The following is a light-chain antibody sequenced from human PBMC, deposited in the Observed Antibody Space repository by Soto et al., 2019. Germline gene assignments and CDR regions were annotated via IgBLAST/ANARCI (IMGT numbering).Light chain of an antibody. CDR3: QQYNNWPLT. Sequence: DIQLTQSPSTLSASVGDRVTITCRASQTISNWLAWYHQRPGKAPQLLISDASRLESGVPSRFSGSGSGTEFTLTISSLQSEDFAVYYCQQYNNWPLTFGQGTKVDIK. V-gene: IGKV1-5*01. J-gene: IGKJ1*01. CDR1: QTISNW. CDR2: DAS.